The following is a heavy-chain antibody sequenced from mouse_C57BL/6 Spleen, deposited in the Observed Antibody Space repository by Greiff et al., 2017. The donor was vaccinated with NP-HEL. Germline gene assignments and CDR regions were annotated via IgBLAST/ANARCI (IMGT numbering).Heavy chain of an antibody. CDR3: ARGITTGGWGPDY. J-gene: IGHJ2*01. D-gene: IGHD1-1*01. Sequence: VQLKQPGTELVKPGASVKLSCKASGYTFTSYWMHWVKQRPGQGLEWIGNINPSNGGTNYNEKFKSKATLTVDKSSSTAYMQLSSLTSEDSAVYYCARGITTGGWGPDYWGQGTTLTVSA. CDR2: INPSNGGT. V-gene: IGHV1-53*01. CDR1: GYTFTSYW.